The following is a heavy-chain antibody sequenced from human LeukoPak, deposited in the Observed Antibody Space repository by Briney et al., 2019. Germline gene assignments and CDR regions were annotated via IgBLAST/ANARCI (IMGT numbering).Heavy chain of an antibody. CDR2: IKQDGSEK. Sequence: GGSLRLSCAASGFTFSSYWMSWVRRAPGKGLEWVANIKQDGSEKYYVDSVKGRFTISRDNAKNSLYLQMNSLRAEDTAVYYCARDDCSSISCYHNWFDPWGQGTLVTVSS. D-gene: IGHD2-2*01. CDR3: ARDDCSSISCYHNWFDP. J-gene: IGHJ5*02. CDR1: GFTFSSYW. V-gene: IGHV3-7*01.